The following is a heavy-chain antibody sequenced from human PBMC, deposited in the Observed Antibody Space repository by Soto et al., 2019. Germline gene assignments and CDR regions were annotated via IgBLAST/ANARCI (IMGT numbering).Heavy chain of an antibody. V-gene: IGHV1-58*01. CDR1: GFTFSNSA. CDR3: AADVIAVAGDFDH. J-gene: IGHJ4*02. CDR2: IVVGSGHP. Sequence: GASVKVSCKASGFTFSNSAGQWVRQSRGQRLEWMGWIVVGSGHPNLAQKFQDRVTLTRDMSTGTAYMELSSLRSEDTAVYYCAADVIAVAGDFDHWGQGTQVTVSS. D-gene: IGHD6-19*01.